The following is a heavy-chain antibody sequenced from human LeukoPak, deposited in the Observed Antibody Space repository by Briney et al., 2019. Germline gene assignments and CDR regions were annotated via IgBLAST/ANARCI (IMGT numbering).Heavy chain of an antibody. Sequence: SETLSLTCAVYGGSFSGYYWSWIRQPPGKGLEWIGEINHSGSTNYNPSLKSRVTISVDTSKNQFSLKVSSVTAADTAVYYCARQNRDYYDSSGYPTNNFDYWGQGTLVTVSS. J-gene: IGHJ4*02. CDR2: INHSGST. CDR1: GGSFSGYY. D-gene: IGHD3-22*01. CDR3: ARQNRDYYDSSGYPTNNFDY. V-gene: IGHV4-34*01.